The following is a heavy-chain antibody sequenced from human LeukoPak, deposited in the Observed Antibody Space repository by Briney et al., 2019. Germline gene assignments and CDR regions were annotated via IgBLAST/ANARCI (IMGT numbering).Heavy chain of an antibody. J-gene: IGHJ3*02. CDR3: ARDGYKGGDAFDI. V-gene: IGHV1-69*05. CDR2: IIPIFGTA. CDR1: GGTFSSYA. D-gene: IGHD5-24*01. Sequence: SVKVSCKASGGTFSSYAISWVRQAPGQGLEWMGGIIPIFGTANYAQKFQGRVTITTDESTSTAYMELRSLRSDDTAVYYCARDGYKGGDAFDIWGQGTMVTVSS.